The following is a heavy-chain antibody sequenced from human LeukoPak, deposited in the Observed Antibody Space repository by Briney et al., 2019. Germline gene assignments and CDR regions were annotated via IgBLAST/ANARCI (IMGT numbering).Heavy chain of an antibody. CDR2: MRGSGYYT. J-gene: IGHJ6*03. D-gene: IGHD3-3*01. Sequence: HTGGSLRLSCAASGFAFSNFAMSWVRQAPGKGLEWVSAMRGSGYYTYYVESVKGRFTISRDNSKNTLYLHMNSLRADDTAVYYCAKMEGQRLYDYCMDVWGRGTTVTVSS. CDR3: AKMEGQRLYDYCMDV. CDR1: GFAFSNFA. V-gene: IGHV3-23*01.